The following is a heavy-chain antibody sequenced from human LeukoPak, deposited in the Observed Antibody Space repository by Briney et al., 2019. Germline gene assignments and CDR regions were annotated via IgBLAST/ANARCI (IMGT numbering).Heavy chain of an antibody. CDR3: TTNFFYSGPLDY. V-gene: IGHV3-15*01. D-gene: IGHD3-10*01. Sequence: GGSLRLSCAASGFSFGNAWMSWVRQAPGKGLEWVGRIKSKTDGGTIDYAAPVKGRFSIPRDDSKNTVYLQMNSLKTEDTAVYFCTTNFFYSGPLDYWGQGILVTVSS. J-gene: IGHJ4*02. CDR2: IKSKTDGGTI. CDR1: GFSFGNAW.